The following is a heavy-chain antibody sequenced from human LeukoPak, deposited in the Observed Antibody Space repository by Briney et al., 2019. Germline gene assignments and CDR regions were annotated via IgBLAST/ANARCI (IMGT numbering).Heavy chain of an antibody. CDR1: GGSISGYY. CDR2: IYYSAST. CDR3: ARGRGYSYGYSFDY. Sequence: SETLSLTCTVSGGSISGYYWSWIRQPPGKGVEWIGYIYYSASTNYNPSLKSRVTISVVTSKNQFSLRLSSVTAADTAMYYCARGRGYSYGYSFDYWGQGTLVTVSS. D-gene: IGHD5-18*01. J-gene: IGHJ4*02. V-gene: IGHV4-59*01.